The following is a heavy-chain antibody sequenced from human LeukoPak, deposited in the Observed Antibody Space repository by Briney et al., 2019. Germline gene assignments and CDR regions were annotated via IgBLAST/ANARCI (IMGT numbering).Heavy chain of an antibody. CDR1: GFTFSSYG. D-gene: IGHD6-13*01. CDR2: ISYDGSNK. CDR3: AKVEERGLIAAAVYDY. J-gene: IGHJ4*02. Sequence: PGRSLRLSCAASGFTFSSYGMHWVRQALGKGLEWVAVISYDGSNKYYADSVKGRFTISRDNSKNTLYLQMNSLRAEDTAVYYCAKVEERGLIAAAVYDYWGQGTLVTVSS. V-gene: IGHV3-30*18.